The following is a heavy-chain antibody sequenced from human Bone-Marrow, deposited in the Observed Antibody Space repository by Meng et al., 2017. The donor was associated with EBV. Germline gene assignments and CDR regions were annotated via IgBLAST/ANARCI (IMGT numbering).Heavy chain of an antibody. Sequence: GQLQESGPGLVKPSQTLSLTCAATGDSINSGGYYWSWIRQAPGKGLEWIGYIFFRGETYYTSSFRSRTTISLDTSKNQFSLKLTSVTAADTAVYYCARAGGSFTVDPWGQGALVTVSS. V-gene: IGHV4-30-4*08. D-gene: IGHD1-26*01. CDR3: ARAGGSFTVDP. J-gene: IGHJ5*02. CDR1: GDSINSGGYY. CDR2: IFFRGET.